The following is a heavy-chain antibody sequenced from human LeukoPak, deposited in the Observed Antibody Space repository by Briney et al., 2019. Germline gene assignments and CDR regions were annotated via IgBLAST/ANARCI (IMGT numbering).Heavy chain of an antibody. V-gene: IGHV3-11*04. J-gene: IGHJ4*02. D-gene: IGHD4-23*01. CDR3: ARESPTLYGGNSGAFDY. CDR1: GFTFSDYY. Sequence: TGGSLRLSCAASGFTFSDYYMSWIRQAPGKGLEWVSYISSSGSTIYYADSVKGRFTISRDNAKNSLYLQMNSLRAEDTAVYYCARESPTLYGGNSGAFDYWGQGTLVTVSS. CDR2: ISSSGSTI.